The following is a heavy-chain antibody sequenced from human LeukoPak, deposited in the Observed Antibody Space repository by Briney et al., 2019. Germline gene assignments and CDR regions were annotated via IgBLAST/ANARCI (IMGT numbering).Heavy chain of an antibody. J-gene: IGHJ4*02. D-gene: IGHD6-6*01. Sequence: SETLSLTCTVSGGSISSYYWSWIRQPPGKGLEWIGYIYHSGSTYYNPSLKSRVTISVDRSKNQFSLKLSSVTAADTAVYYCARDVGAALLDYWGQGTLVTVSS. CDR1: GGSISSYY. CDR3: ARDVGAALLDY. V-gene: IGHV4-59*12. CDR2: IYHSGST.